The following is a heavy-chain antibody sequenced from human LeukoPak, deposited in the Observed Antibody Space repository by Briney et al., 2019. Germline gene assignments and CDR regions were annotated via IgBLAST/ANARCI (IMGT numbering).Heavy chain of an antibody. CDR2: IIPIFGTA. CDR1: GGTFSSYA. V-gene: IGHV1-69*01. CDR3: ATEVDTAMVMDY. Sequence: GSSVKVSCKASGGTFSSYAISWVRRAPGQGLEWMGGIIPIFGTANYAQKFQGRVTITADESTSTAYMELSSLRSEDTAVYYCATEVDTAMVMDYWGQGTLVTVSS. J-gene: IGHJ4*02. D-gene: IGHD5-18*01.